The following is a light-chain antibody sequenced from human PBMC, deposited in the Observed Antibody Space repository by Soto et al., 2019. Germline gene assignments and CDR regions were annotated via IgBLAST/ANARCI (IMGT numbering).Light chain of an antibody. CDR1: QTVTNSY. Sequence: EIVLTQSPGTLSLSPGERATLSCRSSQTVTNSYLAWYQQQPGQAPRLLIYDVSSRATDIPDRFSGSGSGTDFTLAISRLESEDFAVYYCHHYGVSPTFGQGTKVEIK. CDR2: DVS. CDR3: HHYGVSPT. J-gene: IGKJ1*01. V-gene: IGKV3-20*01.